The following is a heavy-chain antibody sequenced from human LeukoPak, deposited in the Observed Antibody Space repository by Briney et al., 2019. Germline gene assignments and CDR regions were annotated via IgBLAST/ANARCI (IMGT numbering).Heavy chain of an antibody. J-gene: IGHJ4*02. D-gene: IGHD2-2*01. Sequence: SETLSLTCAVYGGSLSGYYWSWIRQPPGKGLEWIGEVNHSGSTNYNPSLKSRVTISVDTSKNQFSLKLSSVTAADTAVYYCARANIVVVPAAAASGGFDYWGQGTLVTVSS. CDR1: GGSLSGYY. CDR3: ARANIVVVPAAAASGGFDY. V-gene: IGHV4-34*01. CDR2: VNHSGST.